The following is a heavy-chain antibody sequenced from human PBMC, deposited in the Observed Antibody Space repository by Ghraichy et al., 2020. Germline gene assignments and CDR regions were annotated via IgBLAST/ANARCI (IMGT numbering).Heavy chain of an antibody. CDR3: AKAYCGGDCYPGDY. V-gene: IGHV3-23*01. CDR1: GFTFSSYA. Sequence: LSLTCAASGFTFSSYAMSWVRQAPGKGLEWVSAISGSGGSTYYADSVKGRFTISRDNFKNTLYLQMNSLRAEDTAVYYCAKAYCGGDCYPGDYWGQGTLVTVSS. D-gene: IGHD2-21*02. CDR2: ISGSGGST. J-gene: IGHJ4*02.